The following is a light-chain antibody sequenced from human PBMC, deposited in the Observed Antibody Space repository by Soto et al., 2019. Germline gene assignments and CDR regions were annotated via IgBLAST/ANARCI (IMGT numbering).Light chain of an antibody. CDR3: QHHNSYSQT. CDR2: GAS. J-gene: IGKJ1*01. CDR1: QSIRNY. V-gene: IGKV1-5*01. Sequence: DIQMTQSPPTLSASVGDRVTITCRASQSIRNYLAWYQQMPGKPPKLLIYGASSLQSGVPSRFSGSGSGTEFTLTISSLQPDDFATYFCQHHNSYSQTFGQGTKVEIK.